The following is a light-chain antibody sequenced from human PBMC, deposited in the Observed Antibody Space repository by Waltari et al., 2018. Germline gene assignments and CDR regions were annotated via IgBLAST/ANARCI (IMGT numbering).Light chain of an antibody. Sequence: DIVMTQSPDSLAVSLGDRATINCKSSQSLLYSANNKDYLEWYQQRPGQHPKLLFHWASIRASGVPDRFTGSGSGTDFTLTITSLQAEVVAVYYCHQFYSVPLTFGGGTKVELK. CDR1: QSLLYSANNKDY. V-gene: IGKV4-1*01. CDR2: WAS. J-gene: IGKJ4*01. CDR3: HQFYSVPLT.